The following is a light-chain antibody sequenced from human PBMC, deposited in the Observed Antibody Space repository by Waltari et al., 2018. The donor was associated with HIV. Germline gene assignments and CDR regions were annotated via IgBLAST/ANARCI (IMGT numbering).Light chain of an antibody. CDR3: AAWDDSLNGHVV. CDR1: RSNIGTHS. CDR2: SNS. V-gene: IGLV1-44*01. J-gene: IGLJ2*01. Sequence: QSELTQSPSASGTPGQRVTIPCSGSRSNIGTHSVNWYQQLPGTAPKLLIYSNSQRPSGVPDRFSGSKSGTSASLAITGLQSEDEADYYCAAWDDSLNGHVVFGGGTKLTVL.